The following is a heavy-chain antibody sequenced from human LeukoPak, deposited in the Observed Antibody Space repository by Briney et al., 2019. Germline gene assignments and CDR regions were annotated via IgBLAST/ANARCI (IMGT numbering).Heavy chain of an antibody. Sequence: GGSLRLSCAASGFTFSSYAMSWVRQAPGKGLEWVSAISGSGGSTYYADSVKGRFTISRDNSKNTLYLQMNSLRAEDTAVYYCAKDQTPYRGYSYRYYYMDVWGKGTTVTVSS. V-gene: IGHV3-23*01. J-gene: IGHJ6*03. CDR2: ISGSGGST. CDR1: GFTFSSYA. D-gene: IGHD5-18*01. CDR3: AKDQTPYRGYSYRYYYMDV.